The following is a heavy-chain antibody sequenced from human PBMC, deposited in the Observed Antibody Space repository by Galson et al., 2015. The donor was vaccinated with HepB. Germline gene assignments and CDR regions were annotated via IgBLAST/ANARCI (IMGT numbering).Heavy chain of an antibody. Sequence: SVKVSCKASGYTFTSYAMHWVRQAPGQGLEWMGWINAGNGNTKYSQKFQGRVTITRDKSASTPYMEMNSLRSEDTAVYYCARDSRSWYNVDYWGQGTLVTVSS. J-gene: IGHJ4*02. CDR1: GYTFTSYA. CDR3: ARDSRSWYNVDY. V-gene: IGHV1-3*01. D-gene: IGHD6-13*01. CDR2: INAGNGNT.